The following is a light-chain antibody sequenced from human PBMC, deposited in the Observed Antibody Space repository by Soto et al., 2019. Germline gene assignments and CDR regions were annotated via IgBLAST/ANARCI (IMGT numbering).Light chain of an antibody. CDR1: SSNIGAGYD. J-gene: IGLJ2*01. CDR3: QSYGISLSGSNVV. V-gene: IGLV1-40*01. Sequence: QSVLTQPPSVSGAPGQRVTISCTGSSSNIGAGYDVYCYQQLPGTAPKLLIYGTSNRPSGVPDRFSGSKSVTSASLAITGLLAEDEADNHCQSYGISLSGSNVVFGGGTKLTVL. CDR2: GTS.